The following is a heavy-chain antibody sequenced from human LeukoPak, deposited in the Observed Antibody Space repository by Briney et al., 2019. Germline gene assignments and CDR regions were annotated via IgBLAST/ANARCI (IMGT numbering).Heavy chain of an antibody. CDR1: GGSFSGYY. Sequence: PSETLSLTCAVYGGSFSGYYWSWIRQPPGKGLEWIGSIYYSGSTYYNPSLKSRVTISVDTSKNQFSLKLTSVTAADTAVYYCARDPYGDYVFDPWGQGTLVTVSS. J-gene: IGHJ5*02. CDR3: ARDPYGDYVFDP. V-gene: IGHV4-34*01. CDR2: IYYSGST. D-gene: IGHD4-17*01.